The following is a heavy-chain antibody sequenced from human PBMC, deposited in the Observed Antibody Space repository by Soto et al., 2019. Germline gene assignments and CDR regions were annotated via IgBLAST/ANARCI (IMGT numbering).Heavy chain of an antibody. CDR3: AKEYCGGDCYPTNWFDP. D-gene: IGHD2-21*02. V-gene: IGHV3-30*18. Sequence: GGSLRLSCAASGFTFSSYGMHWVRQAPGKGLEWVAVISYDGSNKYYADSVKGRFTISRDNSKNTLYLQMNSLRAEDTAVYYCAKEYCGGDCYPTNWFDPWGQGTLVTVS. CDR1: GFTFSSYG. J-gene: IGHJ5*02. CDR2: ISYDGSNK.